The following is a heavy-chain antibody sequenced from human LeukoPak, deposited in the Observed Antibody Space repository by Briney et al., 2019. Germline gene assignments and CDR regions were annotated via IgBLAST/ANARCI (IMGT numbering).Heavy chain of an antibody. V-gene: IGHV3-30*03. CDR2: ISYDGSNK. Sequence: GRSLRLSCAASGFSFSSYGMHWVRQAPGKGLEWVAIISYDGSNKYYGDSVKGRFTISRDNSKNTLYLQMNSLRAEDTAMYYCARAVGPFDFWGPGTLVIVSS. J-gene: IGHJ3*01. CDR1: GFSFSSYG. CDR3: ARAVGPFDF.